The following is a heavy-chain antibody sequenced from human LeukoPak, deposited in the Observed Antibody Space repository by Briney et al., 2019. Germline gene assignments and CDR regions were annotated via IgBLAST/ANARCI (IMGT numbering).Heavy chain of an antibody. V-gene: IGHV3-64*01. D-gene: IGHD1-1*01. J-gene: IGHJ3*02. Sequence: PGGSLRLSCSASGFTFSAYAMHWVRQAPGKGLEHVPIVSADGVSTYYAMSVKGRFTISRDSSKSTVYLQVGSLRGEDMAMYYCVTNIAGAFDIWGQGTMVTVSS. CDR2: VSADGVST. CDR3: VTNIAGAFDI. CDR1: GFTFSAYA.